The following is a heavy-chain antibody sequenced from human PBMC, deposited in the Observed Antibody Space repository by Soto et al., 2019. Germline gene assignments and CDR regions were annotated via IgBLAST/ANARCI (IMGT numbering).Heavy chain of an antibody. Sequence: GLSVMVPWKDFGGTFSCCGINWVRQAPGQGLEWMGGIIPIFGTANYAQKFQGRVTITADESTRTACMELSSLRSEDTAVYYCARVKGTDYYASGSYSFDYW. CDR2: IIPIFGTA. D-gene: IGHD3-10*01. J-gene: IGHJ4*01. CDR1: GGTFSCCG. CDR3: ARVKGTDYYASGSYSFDY. V-gene: IGHV1-69*01.